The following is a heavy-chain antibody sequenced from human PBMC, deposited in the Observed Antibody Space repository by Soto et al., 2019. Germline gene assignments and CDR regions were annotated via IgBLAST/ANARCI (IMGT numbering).Heavy chain of an antibody. Sequence: QVQLVESGGGLVKPGASLRLSCAASGFTFSGYDMTWVRQAPGKGLEWVSYISYTGRDTFYGESVKGRFAISRDNAKNSVYLQMNTLRAGDTAVYFCARLYWYRSDYWGQGTPVTVSS. J-gene: IGHJ4*02. CDR1: GFTFSGYD. CDR3: ARLYWYRSDY. CDR2: ISYTGRDT. D-gene: IGHD6-13*01. V-gene: IGHV3-11*01.